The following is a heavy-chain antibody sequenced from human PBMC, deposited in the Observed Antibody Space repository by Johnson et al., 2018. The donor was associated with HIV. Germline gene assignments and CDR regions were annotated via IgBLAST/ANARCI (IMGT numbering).Heavy chain of an antibody. CDR1: GFTFSNYW. Sequence: LGLSCAASGFTFSNYWMSWVRQAPGKGLEWVASIKQDGSEKYYVDSVKGRFTISRDNAKSSLYLQMNSLRAEDTAVYYCAREGTWGSNDAFDIWGQGTMVTVSS. CDR2: IKQDGSEK. CDR3: AREGTWGSNDAFDI. V-gene: IGHV3-7*04. J-gene: IGHJ3*02. D-gene: IGHD7-27*01.